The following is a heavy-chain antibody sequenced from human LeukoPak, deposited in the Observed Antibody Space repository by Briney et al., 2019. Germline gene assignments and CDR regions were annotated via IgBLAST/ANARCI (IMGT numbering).Heavy chain of an antibody. Sequence: ASVKVSCKASGYTFTGYYMHWVRQAPGRGLEWVGWINPNSGGTNYAQKFQGRVTMTRDTSISTAYMELSRLRSDDTAVYYCARDKEGSYANYFDYWGQGTLVTVSS. CDR2: INPNSGGT. CDR1: GYTFTGYY. V-gene: IGHV1-2*02. J-gene: IGHJ4*02. CDR3: ARDKEGSYANYFDY. D-gene: IGHD3-16*01.